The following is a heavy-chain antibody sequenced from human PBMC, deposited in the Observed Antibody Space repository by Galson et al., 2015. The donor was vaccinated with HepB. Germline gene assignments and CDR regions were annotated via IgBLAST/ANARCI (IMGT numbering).Heavy chain of an antibody. Sequence: SLRLSCAASGFTFSSYGMHWVRQAPGKGLEWVAVISYDGSTTNYADSVKGRFTISRDNAKNTLYLQMNSLRAEDTAVYYCARRGSGNYYYFDYWGQGTLVTVSS. CDR1: GFTFSSYG. CDR3: ARRGSGNYYYFDY. J-gene: IGHJ4*02. CDR2: ISYDGSTT. D-gene: IGHD3-10*01. V-gene: IGHV3-30*03.